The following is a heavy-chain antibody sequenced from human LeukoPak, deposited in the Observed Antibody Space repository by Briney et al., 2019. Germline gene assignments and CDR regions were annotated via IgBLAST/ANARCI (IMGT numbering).Heavy chain of an antibody. J-gene: IGHJ4*02. Sequence: SETLSLTSTVSGVSISHYYWTWIRQPAGGGLEWIGRIDTNGSTNYNPSLESRVTMSSDTSNNQFSLNLMSVAAADTAVYYCARGQWQIDYWGQGVLVTVSP. CDR1: GVSISHYY. D-gene: IGHD6-19*01. CDR2: IDTNGST. CDR3: ARGQWQIDY. V-gene: IGHV4-4*07.